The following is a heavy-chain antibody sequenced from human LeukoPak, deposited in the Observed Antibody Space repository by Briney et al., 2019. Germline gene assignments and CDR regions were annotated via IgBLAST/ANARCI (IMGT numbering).Heavy chain of an antibody. CDR2: IYYTGST. Sequence: SETLSLTCTVSDASFSSGYNYWGWLRQPPGMGLEWIGHIYYTGSTYYNPSLQSRLTMSVDTSKNQFSLKLSSVTAADTAVYYCAREGRPSGYDYFYYYYYYMDVWGKGATVTVSS. D-gene: IGHD5-12*01. CDR3: AREGRPSGYDYFYYYYYYMDV. V-gene: IGHV4-39*07. J-gene: IGHJ6*03. CDR1: DASFSSGYNY.